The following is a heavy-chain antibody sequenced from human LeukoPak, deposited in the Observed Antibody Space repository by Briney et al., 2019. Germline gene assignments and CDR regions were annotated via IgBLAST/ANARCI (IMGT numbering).Heavy chain of an antibody. Sequence: GGSLRLSCAASGFTFSSYSMNWVRQAPGKWLEWVAFIGSRTGNIYYADSVKGRFSISRDNAKDSVYLQMNSLRVDDTAVYYCARETEPLDYGDSTNLDYWGQGTLVTVSS. V-gene: IGHV3-21*01. CDR2: IGSRTGNI. D-gene: IGHD4/OR15-4a*01. CDR3: ARETEPLDYGDSTNLDY. CDR1: GFTFSSYS. J-gene: IGHJ4*02.